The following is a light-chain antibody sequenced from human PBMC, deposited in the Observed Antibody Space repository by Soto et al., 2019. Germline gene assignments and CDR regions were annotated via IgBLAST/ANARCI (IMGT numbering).Light chain of an antibody. Sequence: EIVLTQSPATLSLSPGERATLSCRASQSVSSHLAWYQQKPGQAPRLLIYDASNRATGIPARFSGSGSGTDFTLTLSSLEPEDLAVYYCQQRDNWPPIGTFGQGTKVEIK. J-gene: IGKJ1*01. V-gene: IGKV3-11*01. CDR1: QSVSSH. CDR2: DAS. CDR3: QQRDNWPPIGT.